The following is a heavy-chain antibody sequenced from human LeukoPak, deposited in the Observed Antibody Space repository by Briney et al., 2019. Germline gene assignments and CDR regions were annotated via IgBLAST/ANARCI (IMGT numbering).Heavy chain of an antibody. CDR2: IASTGDT. V-gene: IGHV3-13*01. Sequence: GGSLRLSCAASGFSFSSYDMHWVRQAAGKGLEWVSAIASTGDTYYPDSVKGRFTISRDNAKNSLYLQMNSLTAGDTAVYYCARAVAGRSYWHFDLWGRGILVTVSS. J-gene: IGHJ2*01. D-gene: IGHD6-19*01. CDR3: ARAVAGRSYWHFDL. CDR1: GFSFSSYD.